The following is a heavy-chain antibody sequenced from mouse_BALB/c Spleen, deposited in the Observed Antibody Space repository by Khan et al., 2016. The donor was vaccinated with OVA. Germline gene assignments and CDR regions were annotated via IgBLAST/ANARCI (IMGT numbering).Heavy chain of an antibody. Sequence: VQLQQSGPSLVKPSQTLSLTCSVTGDSITSGYWNWIRKFPGNKLEYMGYISYSGSTYYNPSLKSRISITRDTSKNQHYLQLNSMTTEDSATYYCAGTSYYGNYYFDYWGQGTTLTVSS. CDR3: AGTSYYGNYYFDY. J-gene: IGHJ2*01. V-gene: IGHV3-8*02. CDR2: ISYSGST. CDR1: GDSITSGY. D-gene: IGHD2-10*01.